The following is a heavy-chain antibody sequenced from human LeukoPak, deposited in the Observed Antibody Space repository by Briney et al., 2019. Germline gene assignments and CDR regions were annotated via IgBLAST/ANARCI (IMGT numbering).Heavy chain of an antibody. V-gene: IGHV4-39*01. CDR3: ARRPAKLLWFGEASTYYFDY. D-gene: IGHD3-10*01. J-gene: IGHJ4*02. Sequence: SETLSLTCTVSGGSIRPYYWGWIRQPPGRGLEWIGSIYYSGSTYYNPSLKSRVTISVDTSKNQFSLKLSSVTAADTAVYYCARRPAKLLWFGEASTYYFDYWGQGTLVTVSS. CDR2: IYYSGST. CDR1: GGSIRPYY.